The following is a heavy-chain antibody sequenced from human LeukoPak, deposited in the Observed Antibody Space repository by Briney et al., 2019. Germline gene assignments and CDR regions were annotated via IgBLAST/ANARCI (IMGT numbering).Heavy chain of an antibody. CDR3: AKPESAVAGSSAFDI. CDR1: GFTFSSYA. V-gene: IGHV3-23*01. CDR2: ISGSGGST. J-gene: IGHJ3*02. Sequence: GGSLRLSCAASGFTFSSYAVSWVHQAPGKGREGASAISGSGGSTYYADSVKGRFTISRDNSKNTLYLQMNSLRAEDTAVYYCAKPESAVAGSSAFDIWGQGTMVTVSS. D-gene: IGHD6-19*01.